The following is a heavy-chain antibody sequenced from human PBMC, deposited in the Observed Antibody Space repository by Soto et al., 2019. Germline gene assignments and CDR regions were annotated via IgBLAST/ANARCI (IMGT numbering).Heavy chain of an antibody. J-gene: IGHJ6*02. CDR2: IYHSGSS. V-gene: IGHV4-4*02. CDR1: GGSVSNNYW. Sequence: SETLSLTCAVSGGSVSNNYWWSWDRQPPGKGLEWIGEIYHSGSSNYNPSLRGRVTISVDKSKNQFSLRLSSVTAADTAVYYCATGNDFWNGEYYFGMEVWGQGTTVTVSS. CDR3: ATGNDFWNGEYYFGMEV. D-gene: IGHD3-3*01.